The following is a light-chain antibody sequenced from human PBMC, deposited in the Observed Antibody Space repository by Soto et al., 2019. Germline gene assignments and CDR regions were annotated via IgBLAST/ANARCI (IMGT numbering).Light chain of an antibody. CDR2: DNN. CDR3: GTWDSRLSDGV. Sequence: QSVLTQPPSVSAAPGQKVTISCSGSSSNIGNNYVSWYQQLPGTAPKLLIYDNNKRPSGIPDRFSGSKSGTSATLGITGLQTGDEADYYCGTWDSRLSDGVFGGGTK. V-gene: IGLV1-51*01. J-gene: IGLJ3*02. CDR1: SSNIGNNY.